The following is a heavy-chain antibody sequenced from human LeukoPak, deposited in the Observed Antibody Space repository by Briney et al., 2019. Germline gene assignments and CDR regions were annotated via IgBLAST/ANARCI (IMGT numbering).Heavy chain of an antibody. V-gene: IGHV4-30-2*01. CDR2: IYHSGST. J-gene: IGHJ4*02. CDR1: GGSISSGGYS. CDR3: ARTYYYDSSETFDY. Sequence: SETLSLTCAVSGGSISSGGYSWSWIRQPPGKGLEWIVYIYHSGSTYYNPSLKSRVTISVDRSKNQFSLKLSSVTAADTAVYYCARTYYYDSSETFDYWGQGTLVTVFS. D-gene: IGHD3-22*01.